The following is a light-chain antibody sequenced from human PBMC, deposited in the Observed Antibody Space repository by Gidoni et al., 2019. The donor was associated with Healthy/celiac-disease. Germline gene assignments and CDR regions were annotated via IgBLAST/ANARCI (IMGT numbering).Light chain of an antibody. CDR3: QQYNSWPPKYT. J-gene: IGKJ2*01. Sequence: EIVMTLSPATLSVSPGERATLSCRASQRVSSNLAWYQQKPGQAPRLLIYGATTRATGIPARFSGSGSGTEFTLTISSLQSEDFAVYYCQQYNSWPPKYTFGQGTKLEIK. CDR1: QRVSSN. CDR2: GAT. V-gene: IGKV3-15*01.